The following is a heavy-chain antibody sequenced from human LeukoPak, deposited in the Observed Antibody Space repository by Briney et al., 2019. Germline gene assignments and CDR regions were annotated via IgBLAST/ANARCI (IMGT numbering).Heavy chain of an antibody. Sequence: GGSLRLSWAASGFTFSSYWMSWVPQAPGKGLEGVANIKQDGSEEYYVDSVKGRFTISRDNAKNSLYLQMNSLRAEDTAVYYCEIVTPQDYYDSSGYTDYWGQGTLVTVSS. CDR2: IKQDGSEE. CDR3: EIVTPQDYYDSSGYTDY. D-gene: IGHD3-22*01. CDR1: GFTFSSYW. V-gene: IGHV3-7*01. J-gene: IGHJ4*02.